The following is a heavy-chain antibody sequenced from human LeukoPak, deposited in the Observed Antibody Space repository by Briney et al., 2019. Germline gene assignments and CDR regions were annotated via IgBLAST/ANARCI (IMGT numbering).Heavy chain of an antibody. V-gene: IGHV3-23*01. Sequence: GGSLRLSCAASGFTFRSYAMSWVRQAPGKGLEWVSAISGSGGSTYYADSVKGRFTISRDNSKNTLYLQMNSLRAEDTAVYYCAKRCGGSCYPGFDYWGQGTLVTVSS. CDR3: AKRCGGSCYPGFDY. J-gene: IGHJ4*02. D-gene: IGHD2-15*01. CDR1: GFTFRSYA. CDR2: ISGSGGST.